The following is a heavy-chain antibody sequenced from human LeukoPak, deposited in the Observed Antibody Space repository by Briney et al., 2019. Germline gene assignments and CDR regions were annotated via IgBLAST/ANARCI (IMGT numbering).Heavy chain of an antibody. V-gene: IGHV3-33*01. J-gene: IGHJ4*02. CDR2: IWYDGSNK. Sequence: GGSLRLSCAASGFTFSSYGMHWVRQAPGKGLEWVAVIWYDGSNKYYADSVKGRFTISRDNSKNTLYLQMNSLRAEDTAVYYCAREEGTLVVPAAMEAPYYFDYWGQGTLVTVSS. CDR3: AREEGTLVVPAAMEAPYYFDY. D-gene: IGHD2-2*01. CDR1: GFTFSSYG.